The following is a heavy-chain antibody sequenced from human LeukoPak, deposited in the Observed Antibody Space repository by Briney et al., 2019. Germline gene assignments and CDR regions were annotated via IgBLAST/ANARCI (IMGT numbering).Heavy chain of an antibody. CDR3: ARGPNSSSWFDAFDI. V-gene: IGHV4-30-2*01. Sequence: SETLSLTCAVSGGSISSGGYSWSWIRQPPGKGLEWIGYIYHSGSTYYNPSLKSRVTISVDRSKNQFSLKLSSVTAADTAVYYCARGPNSSSWFDAFDIWGQRTMVTVSS. J-gene: IGHJ3*02. D-gene: IGHD6-13*01. CDR1: GGSISSGGYS. CDR2: IYHSGST.